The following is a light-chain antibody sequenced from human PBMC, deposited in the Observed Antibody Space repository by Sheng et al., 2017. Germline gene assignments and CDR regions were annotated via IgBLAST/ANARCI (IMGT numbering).Light chain of an antibody. Sequence: EIVMTQSPPTLSVSPGERATLSCRASQSVSNKLAWYQQKPARLPGSSSLLHPPGPLVSQPGSSGSGSGTEFTLTIGSLQSEDIGIYYCQQYDEWPVPFGGGTKVEIK. CDR2: LHP. CDR3: QQYDEWPVP. V-gene: IGKV3-15*01. J-gene: IGKJ4*01. CDR1: QSVSNK.